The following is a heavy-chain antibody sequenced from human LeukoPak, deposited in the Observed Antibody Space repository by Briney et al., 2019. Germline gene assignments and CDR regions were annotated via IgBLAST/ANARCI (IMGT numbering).Heavy chain of an antibody. D-gene: IGHD1-26*01. V-gene: IGHV3-30-3*01. CDR2: ISYDGSNK. Sequence: GGSLRLSCAASGFTFSSYAMHWVRQAPGKGLEWVAVISYDGSNKYYADSVKGRFTISRDNSKNTLYLQMNSLRAEDTAVYYCAREATEGATSAFDIWGQGTMVTVSS. CDR1: GFTFSSYA. CDR3: AREATEGATSAFDI. J-gene: IGHJ3*02.